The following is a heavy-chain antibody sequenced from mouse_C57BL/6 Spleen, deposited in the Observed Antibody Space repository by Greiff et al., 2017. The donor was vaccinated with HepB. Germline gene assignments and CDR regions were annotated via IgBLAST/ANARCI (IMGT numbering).Heavy chain of an antibody. CDR2: IYPGSGNT. D-gene: IGHD1-1*01. CDR1: GYSFTSYY. Sequence: LVESGPELVKPGASVKISCKASGYSFTSYYIHWVKQRPGQGLEWIGWIYPGSGNTKYNEKFKGKATLTADTSSSTAYMQLSSLTSEDSAVYYCAIITTVVATDAMDYWGQGTSVTVSS. J-gene: IGHJ4*01. V-gene: IGHV1-66*01. CDR3: AIITTVVATDAMDY.